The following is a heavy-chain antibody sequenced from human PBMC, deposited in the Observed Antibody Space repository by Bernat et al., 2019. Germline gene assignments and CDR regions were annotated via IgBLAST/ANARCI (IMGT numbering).Heavy chain of an antibody. V-gene: IGHV4-31*03. J-gene: IGHJ4*02. CDR3: ARDQAAYSSSSGGIDY. CDR2: IHYSGST. Sequence: QVQLQESGPGLVKPSQTLSLTCTVSGGSISSGGYYWSWIRQHPGKGLEWIGYIHYSGSTYYNPSLKSRVTISVDTSKNQFSLKLSSVTAADTAVYYCARDQAAYSSSSGGIDYWGQGTRVTVSS. D-gene: IGHD6-6*01. CDR1: GGSISSGGYY.